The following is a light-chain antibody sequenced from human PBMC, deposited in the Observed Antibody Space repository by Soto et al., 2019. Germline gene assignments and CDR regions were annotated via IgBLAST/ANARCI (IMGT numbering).Light chain of an antibody. J-gene: IGKJ4*01. CDR2: GSS. CDR1: QDVDSNF. Sequence: EIVLTQSPGTLSLSPGERATLSCRASQDVDSNFLAWYQQRPGQAPRLLIYGSSRRATGIPDRFSGSGSGTDFTLTISRVGPEDIGVYFCHQYYSSITFGGGTKMEVK. CDR3: HQYYSSIT. V-gene: IGKV3-20*01.